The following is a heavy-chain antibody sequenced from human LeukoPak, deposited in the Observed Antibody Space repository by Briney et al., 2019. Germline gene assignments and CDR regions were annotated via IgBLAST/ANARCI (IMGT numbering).Heavy chain of an antibody. CDR3: ARDYSSGWYYFDY. V-gene: IGHV3-53*01. CDR1: GFTVSSNY. CDR2: IYSGGST. Sequence: GGSLRLSCAASGFTVSSNYMSWVRQAPGKGLEWVSVIYSGGSTYYADSVKGRFTISRDNSKNTLYLQMNSLRAEDTAVYYCARDYSSGWYYFDYWGQGTLVTVSS. J-gene: IGHJ4*02. D-gene: IGHD6-19*01.